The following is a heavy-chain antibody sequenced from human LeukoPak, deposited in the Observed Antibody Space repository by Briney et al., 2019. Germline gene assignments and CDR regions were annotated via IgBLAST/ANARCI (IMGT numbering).Heavy chain of an antibody. J-gene: IGHJ4*02. CDR1: GFTFSSYE. V-gene: IGHV3-48*03. D-gene: IGHD3-10*01. CDR2: ISGSGGTI. Sequence: PGGSLRLSCAASGFTFSSYEMNWVRQAPGKGLEWVSYISGSGGTIHYADSVKGRFTISRDNAKNSLFLQVNSLRAEDTAVYYCARDIYYGSGNFDYWGQGTLVTVSS. CDR3: ARDIYYGSGNFDY.